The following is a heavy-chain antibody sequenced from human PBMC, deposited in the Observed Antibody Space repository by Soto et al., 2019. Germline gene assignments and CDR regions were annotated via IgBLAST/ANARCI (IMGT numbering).Heavy chain of an antibody. D-gene: IGHD3-3*01. J-gene: IGHJ6*02. CDR1: GFTFSNRW. CDR3: ASDDSYALDV. Sequence: EVQLVESGGGLVQPGGSLRLSCAASGFTFSNRWMHWVRQVPGKGLVWVSHINSDGSRTTYADSVKGRFTISRDNAKNTVYLQMNSLRAEDTAVYFCASDDSYALDVWGQGTTVTVSS. V-gene: IGHV3-74*03. CDR2: INSDGSRT.